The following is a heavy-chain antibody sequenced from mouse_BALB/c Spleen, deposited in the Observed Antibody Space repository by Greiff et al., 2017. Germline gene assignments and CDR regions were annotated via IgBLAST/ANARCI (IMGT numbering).Heavy chain of an antibody. CDR1: GFTFSSYA. J-gene: IGHJ4*01. V-gene: IGHV5-6-5*01. Sequence: EVMLVESGGGLVKPGGSLKLSCAASGFTFSSYAMSWVRQTPEKRLEWVASISSGGSTYYPDSVKGRFTISRDNARNILYLQMSSLRSEDTAMYYCARDGYSVGYYAMDYWGQGTSVTVSS. D-gene: IGHD2-3*01. CDR3: ARDGYSVGYYAMDY. CDR2: ISSGGST.